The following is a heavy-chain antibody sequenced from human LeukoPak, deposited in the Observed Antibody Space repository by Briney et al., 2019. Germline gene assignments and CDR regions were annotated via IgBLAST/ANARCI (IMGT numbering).Heavy chain of an antibody. D-gene: IGHD3-22*01. J-gene: IGHJ4*02. CDR2: IRSKANNYAT. CDR1: GVTFSGSA. CDR3: TGDNFDSSVKFDY. Sequence: GGSLRLSCVVSGVTFSGSAVHWVRQASGKGLEWVGRIRSKANNYATAYAASVKGRFTISRDDSKNTAYLQMNSLKTEDTAVYYCTGDNFDSSVKFDYWGQGTLVTVSS. V-gene: IGHV3-73*01.